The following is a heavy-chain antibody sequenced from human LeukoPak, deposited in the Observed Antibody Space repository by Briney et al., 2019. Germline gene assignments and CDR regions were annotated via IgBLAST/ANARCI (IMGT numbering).Heavy chain of an antibody. CDR3: ARADYYGSGGYPPYFDY. Sequence: SETLSLTCAVYGGSFSGYSWNWIRQPPGQGLEWIGYIYRSGSTYYNPSLESRVTISIDRSKNQFSLNLSSVTAADTAVYYCARADYYGSGGYPPYFDYWGQGTLVTVSS. CDR2: IYRSGST. CDR1: GGSFSGYS. J-gene: IGHJ4*02. D-gene: IGHD3-10*01. V-gene: IGHV4-30-2*01.